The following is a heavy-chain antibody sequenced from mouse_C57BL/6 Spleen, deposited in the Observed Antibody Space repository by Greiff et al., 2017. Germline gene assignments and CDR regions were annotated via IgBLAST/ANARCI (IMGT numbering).Heavy chain of an antibody. CDR1: GYAFSSSW. V-gene: IGHV1-82*01. CDR3: ARDDGGYYYAMDY. Sequence: VQLQQSGPELVKPGASVKISCKASGYAFSSSWMNWVKLRPGKGLEWIGRIYPGDGDTNYNGKFKGKATLTADKSSSTAYMQLSSLTSEDSAVYFCARDDGGYYYAMDYWGQGTSVTVSS. D-gene: IGHD2-12*01. J-gene: IGHJ4*01. CDR2: IYPGDGDT.